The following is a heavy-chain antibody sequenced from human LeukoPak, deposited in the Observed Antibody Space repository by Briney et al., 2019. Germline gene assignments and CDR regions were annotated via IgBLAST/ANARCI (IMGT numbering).Heavy chain of an antibody. CDR2: ISAADGDNT. Sequence: GGSLRLSCVGTGFTLRNFAMSWVRQAPGKGLEWVSAISAADGDNTYYPDSVKGRFTISRDNSENTLHLQMSSLRAEDTAVYYCAKFKGHYYYDSSGYCDNWGQGTLVTVSS. CDR1: GFTLRNFA. J-gene: IGHJ4*02. CDR3: AKFKGHYYYDSSGYCDN. D-gene: IGHD3-22*01. V-gene: IGHV3-23*01.